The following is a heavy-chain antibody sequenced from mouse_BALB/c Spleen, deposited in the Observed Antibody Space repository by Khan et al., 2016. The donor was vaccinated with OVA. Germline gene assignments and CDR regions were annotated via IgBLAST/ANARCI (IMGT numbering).Heavy chain of an antibody. CDR3: ARFSDGYYYTVDY. Sequence: QVQLKESGPGLVAPSQSLSITCTVSGFSLANYGVHWVCQPPGKGLEWLGVIWAGESTNFNSALMSRLSISKDNSKSQVFLKMNSLQTDDTAMYYCARFSDGYYYTVDYWGQGTSGTVSS. V-gene: IGHV2-9*02. J-gene: IGHJ4*01. CDR1: GFSLANYG. CDR2: IWAGEST. D-gene: IGHD2-3*01.